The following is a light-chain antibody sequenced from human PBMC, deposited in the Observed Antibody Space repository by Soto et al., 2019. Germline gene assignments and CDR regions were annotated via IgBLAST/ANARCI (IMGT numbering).Light chain of an antibody. CDR3: QLYGSSPNA. CDR2: GAS. CDR1: QSVYSSY. Sequence: EIVLTQSPGTLSLSPGERATLSCRASQSVYSSYLAWYQQKPGQAPRLLIYGASSRATGIPDRFSGSGSGTDFTLHISTLEPKVFGVYYCQLYGSSPNAFGKGTRLKIK. J-gene: IGKJ2*01. V-gene: IGKV3-20*01.